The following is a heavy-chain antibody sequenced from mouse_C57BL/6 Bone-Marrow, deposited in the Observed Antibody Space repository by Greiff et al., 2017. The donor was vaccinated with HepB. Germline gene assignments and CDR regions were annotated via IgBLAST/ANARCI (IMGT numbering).Heavy chain of an antibody. CDR2: IDPSDSYT. V-gene: IGHV1-69*01. J-gene: IGHJ3*01. Sequence: QVQLQQPGAELVMPGASVKLSCKASGYTFTSYWMHWVKQRPGQGLEWIGEIDPSDSYTNYKQKFKGKSTLTVDKSSSTAYMQLSSLTSEDSAVYYCTRGGAYWGQGTLVTVSA. CDR3: TRGGAY. CDR1: GYTFTSYW.